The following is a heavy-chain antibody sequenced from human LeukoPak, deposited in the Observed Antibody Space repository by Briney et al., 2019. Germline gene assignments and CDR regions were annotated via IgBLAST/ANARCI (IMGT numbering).Heavy chain of an antibody. CDR2: IYPGDSDT. J-gene: IGHJ5*02. CDR3: ARGKDYDILTGYNNWFDP. V-gene: IGHV5-51*01. Sequence: GESLKISRKGSGYSFTSYWIGWVRQMPGKGLEWMGIIYPGDSDTRYSPSFQGQVTISADKSISTAYLQWSSLKASDTAMYYCARGKDYDILTGYNNWFDPWGQGTLVTVSS. CDR1: GYSFTSYW. D-gene: IGHD3-9*01.